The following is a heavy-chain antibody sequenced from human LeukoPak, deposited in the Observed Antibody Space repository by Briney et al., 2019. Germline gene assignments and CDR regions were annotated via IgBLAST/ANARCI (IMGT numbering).Heavy chain of an antibody. CDR3: ARGGYSTVVTPFDY. CDR1: GFTFSRYA. V-gene: IGHV3-21*01. Sequence: GGSLRLSRAASGFTFSRYAMSWVRQAPGKGLEWVSSISSSSSYIYYADSVKGRFTISRDNAKNSLYLQMNSLRAEDTAVYYCARGGYSTVVTPFDYWGQGTLVTVSS. D-gene: IGHD4-23*01. CDR2: ISSSSSYI. J-gene: IGHJ4*02.